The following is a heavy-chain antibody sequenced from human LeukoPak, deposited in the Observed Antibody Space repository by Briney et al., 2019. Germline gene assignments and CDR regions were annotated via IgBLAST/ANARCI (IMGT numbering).Heavy chain of an antibody. CDR2: INPNSGST. V-gene: IGHV1-2*02. D-gene: IGHD6-19*01. Sequence: ASVKVCCEASGYTYTGYYMHWVRQAPGQGREWMGWINPNSGSTNYAQKFQGRVTMTRDTSISTAYMELSRLRSDDTAVYYCARTDSSGWYGDYWGQGTLVTVSS. CDR1: GYTYTGYY. J-gene: IGHJ4*02. CDR3: ARTDSSGWYGDY.